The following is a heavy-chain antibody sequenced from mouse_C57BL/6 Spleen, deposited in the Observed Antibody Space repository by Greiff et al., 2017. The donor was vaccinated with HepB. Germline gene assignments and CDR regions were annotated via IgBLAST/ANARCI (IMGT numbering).Heavy chain of an antibody. CDR3: ARSWLGGCAY. V-gene: IGHV1-69*01. CDR1: GYTFTSYW. D-gene: IGHD3-3*01. CDR2: IDPSDSYT. Sequence: QVQLQQPGAELVMPGASVKLSCKASGYTFTSYWMHWVKQRPGQGLEWIGEIDPSDSYTNYNQKFKGKSTLTVDKSSSTAYMQLSSLTSEDSAVYYCARSWLGGCAYWGQGTLVTVSA. J-gene: IGHJ3*01.